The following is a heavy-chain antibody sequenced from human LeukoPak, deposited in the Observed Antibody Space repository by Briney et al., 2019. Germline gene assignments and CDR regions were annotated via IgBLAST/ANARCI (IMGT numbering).Heavy chain of an antibody. Sequence: GGSLRLSCAASGFTFSSYGMHWVRQAPGKGLEWVAVIWYDGSNKYYADSVKGRFTISRDNSKNTLYLQMNSLRAEDTAVYYCARASLITMVRGVSSMYYFDYWGQGTLVTVSS. V-gene: IGHV3-33*01. CDR3: ARASLITMVRGVSSMYYFDY. D-gene: IGHD3-10*01. CDR1: GFTFSSYG. J-gene: IGHJ4*02. CDR2: IWYDGSNK.